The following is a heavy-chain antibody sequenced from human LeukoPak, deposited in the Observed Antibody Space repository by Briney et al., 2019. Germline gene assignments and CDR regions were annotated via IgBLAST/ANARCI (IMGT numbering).Heavy chain of an antibody. J-gene: IGHJ5*01. D-gene: IGHD2-2*01. V-gene: IGHV3-23*01. CDR3: TKDGPIVLKPPAIRAPPNWFYS. CDR1: GFTFTNYA. Sequence: GGTLRRSCAASGFTFTNYAVRWVRQAPGKGLLGVSSVSGRADNTSYADSVKGRFTISRDNSKNTVYLKLNSLTAADTAVYYCTKDGPIVLKPPAIRAPPNWFYSWAQGTLVTVSS. CDR2: VSGRADNT.